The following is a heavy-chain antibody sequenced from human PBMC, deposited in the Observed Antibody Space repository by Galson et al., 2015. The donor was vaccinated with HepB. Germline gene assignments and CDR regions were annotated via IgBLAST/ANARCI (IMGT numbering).Heavy chain of an antibody. J-gene: IGHJ3*02. Sequence: PSFQGHVTISADKSISTAYLQWSSLKASDTAMYYCARQPIVGARRDAFDIWGQGTMVTVSS. CDR3: ARQPIVGARRDAFDI. D-gene: IGHD1-26*01. V-gene: IGHV5-10-1*01.